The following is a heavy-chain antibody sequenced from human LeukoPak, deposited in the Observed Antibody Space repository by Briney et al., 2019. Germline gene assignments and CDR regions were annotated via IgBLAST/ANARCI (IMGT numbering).Heavy chain of an antibody. CDR1: GFTFGNYA. CDR2: ISPSGGRT. D-gene: IGHD3-10*01. J-gene: IGHJ4*02. V-gene: IGHV3-23*01. Sequence: PGGSLRLSCAASGFTFGNYALNWVRQPPGKGLEWVSNISPSGGRTDYADSVKGRFTISRDNFKNLLYLQMHSLRAEDTALFYCATQFRYGSAAGPLDYWGQGTLVTVSS. CDR3: ATQFRYGSAAGPLDY.